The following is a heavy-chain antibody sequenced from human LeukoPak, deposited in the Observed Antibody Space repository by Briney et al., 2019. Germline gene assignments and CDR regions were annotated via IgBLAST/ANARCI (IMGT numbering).Heavy chain of an antibody. Sequence: SQTLSLTCAISGDSVSSNSAAWNWIRQSPSRGLEWLGRTYYRSKWYNDYAVSVKSRITINPDTSKNQFSLQLNSVTPEDTAVYYCARGFGGLSDVDYYDSSGYQIPSYNWFDPWGQGTLVTVSS. CDR1: GDSVSSNSAA. CDR3: ARGFGGLSDVDYYDSSGYQIPSYNWFDP. V-gene: IGHV6-1*01. D-gene: IGHD3-22*01. J-gene: IGHJ5*02. CDR2: TYYRSKWYN.